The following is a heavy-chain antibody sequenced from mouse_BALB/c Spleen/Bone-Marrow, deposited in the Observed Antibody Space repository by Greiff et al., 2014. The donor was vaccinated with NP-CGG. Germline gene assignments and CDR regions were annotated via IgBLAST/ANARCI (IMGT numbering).Heavy chain of an antibody. CDR2: INPYNGDT. V-gene: IGHV1-20*02. D-gene: IGHD1-2*01. Sequence: EVKLQESGPELVKPGASVKISCKASGYSFTGYFMNWVMQSHGKSLEWIGRINPYNGDTFYNRKFKGKATLTVDKSSSTAHMELRSLASEDSAVYYCAASFITTAYYFDYWGQGTTLTVSS. CDR3: AASFITTAYYFDY. CDR1: GYSFTGYF. J-gene: IGHJ2*01.